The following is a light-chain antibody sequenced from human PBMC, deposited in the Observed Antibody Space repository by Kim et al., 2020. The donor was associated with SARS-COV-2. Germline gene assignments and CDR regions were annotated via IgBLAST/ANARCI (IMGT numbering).Light chain of an antibody. J-gene: IGKJ4*01. CDR1: QSVSSD. Sequence: ASPGERVTLSCRASQSVSSDLAWYLHKPGQAPRLLVYGASTRATGIPVRFSGSGSGTEFTLTISSLQSEDFGVYYCHQFKKWPLTFGGGTKVDIK. CDR2: GAS. V-gene: IGKV3-15*01. CDR3: HQFKKWPLT.